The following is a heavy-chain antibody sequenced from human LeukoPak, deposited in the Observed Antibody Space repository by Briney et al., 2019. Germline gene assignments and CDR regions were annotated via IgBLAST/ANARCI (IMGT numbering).Heavy chain of an antibody. J-gene: IGHJ4*02. CDR2: IYYSGST. Sequence: SETLSLTCTVSGGSISSYYWTWLRQPPGKGLEWIGYIYYSGSTNYNPSLKSRVTISVDTSRNQFSLKLTSVTAADTAVYYCARGVNSGYFDYCGQGTLVTVSS. D-gene: IGHD1-26*01. CDR3: ARGVNSGYFDY. V-gene: IGHV4-59*01. CDR1: GGSISSYY.